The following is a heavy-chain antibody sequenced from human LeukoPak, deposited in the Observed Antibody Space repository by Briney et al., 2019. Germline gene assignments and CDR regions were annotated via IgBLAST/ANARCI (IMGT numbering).Heavy chain of an antibody. Sequence: SETLSLTSTVSGDSISRYYWSSIRQPPGKGREWIGYIYNSGSTNYNPSLTDYNPSLRSRVTISVDTSKNQFSLKLRSVTAGDTAVYYCARCERDGSGRFYFDYWGQGTLVSVSS. CDR1: GDSISRYY. CDR2: IYNSGST. CDR3: ARCERDGSGRFYFDY. V-gene: IGHV4-59*01. J-gene: IGHJ4*02. D-gene: IGHD3-10*01.